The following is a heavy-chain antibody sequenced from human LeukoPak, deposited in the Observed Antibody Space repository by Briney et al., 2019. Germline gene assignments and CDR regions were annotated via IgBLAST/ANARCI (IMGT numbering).Heavy chain of an antibody. CDR2: IYYSGST. CDR3: ARELAFYCSSTSCPDDAFDI. CDR1: GGSISSGGYY. Sequence: PSETLSLTCTVSGGSISSGGYYWSWIRQHPGKGLEWIGYIYYSGSTYYNPSLKSRVTVSVDTSKNQFSLKLSSVTAADTAVYYCARELAFYCSSTSCPDDAFDIWGQGTMVTVSS. D-gene: IGHD2-2*01. V-gene: IGHV4-31*03. J-gene: IGHJ3*02.